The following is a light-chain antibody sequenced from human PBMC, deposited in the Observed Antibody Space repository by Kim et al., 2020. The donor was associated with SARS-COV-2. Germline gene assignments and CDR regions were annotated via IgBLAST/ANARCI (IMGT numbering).Light chain of an antibody. CDR2: GAS. J-gene: IGKJ1*01. CDR1: QYVSSN. V-gene: IGKV3D-15*01. Sequence: VSPGERAPLSCRASQYVSSNLAWYQHKPGQAPRLLIHGASTRATGIPARFSGSGSGTDFTLTISSLQSEDFAVYYCQQYYNWPRTFGQGTKVDIK. CDR3: QQYYNWPRT.